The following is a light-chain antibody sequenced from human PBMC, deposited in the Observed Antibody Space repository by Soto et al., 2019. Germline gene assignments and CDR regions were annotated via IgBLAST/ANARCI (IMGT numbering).Light chain of an antibody. J-gene: IGKJ4*01. V-gene: IGKV1-9*01. CDR2: AAS. CDR1: QGISSY. CDR3: QQYNSYSAHGLT. Sequence: IQLTQSPSSLSASVGDRVTITCRASQGISSYLAWYQQKPGKAPKLLIYAASTLQSGVPSRFSGSGSGTDFTLTISSLQPEDFATYYCQQYNSYSAHGLTFGGGTKVGIK.